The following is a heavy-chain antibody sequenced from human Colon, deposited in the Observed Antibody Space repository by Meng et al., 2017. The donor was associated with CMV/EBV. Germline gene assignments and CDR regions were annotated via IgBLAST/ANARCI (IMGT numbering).Heavy chain of an antibody. Sequence: SETLSLTCTVSGGSISSSNYHWGWIRQSPGKGLEWIGSISYTGSTYYNPSLQSRLTISVDTSKNQFSLKLSSVTAADTAVYYCARQAIYGDGWFDPWGQGTLVTVSS. CDR3: ARQAIYGDGWFDP. J-gene: IGHJ5*02. V-gene: IGHV4-39*01. D-gene: IGHD4-17*01. CDR2: ISYTGST. CDR1: GGSISSSNYH.